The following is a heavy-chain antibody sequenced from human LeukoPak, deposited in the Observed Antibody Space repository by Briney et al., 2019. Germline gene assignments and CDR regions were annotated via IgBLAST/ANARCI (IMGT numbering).Heavy chain of an antibody. CDR3: ARAIAAAGKPFDY. J-gene: IGHJ4*02. CDR1: GFTFSSYA. CDR2: ISYDGSNK. V-gene: IGHV3-30*04. D-gene: IGHD6-13*01. Sequence: GGSLRLSCAASGFTFSSYAMQWVRQAPGKGLEWVAVISYDGSNKYYADSVKGRFTISRDNSKNTLYLQMNSLRAEDTAVYYCARAIAAAGKPFDYWGQGTLVTVSS.